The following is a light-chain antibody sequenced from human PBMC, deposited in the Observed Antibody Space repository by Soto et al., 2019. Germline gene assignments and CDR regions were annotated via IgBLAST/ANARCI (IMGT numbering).Light chain of an antibody. CDR2: DAS. CDR1: QSVSSY. V-gene: IGKV3-11*01. CDR3: QQRSNWPPS. Sequence: EIVLTQSPATLSLSPGERATLSCRASQSVSSYLAWYPQKPGQAPRLLIYDASNRATGIPARFSGSGSGTDFTLTISSLEPEDFAVYYFQQRSNWPPSFGPGNKVDIK. J-gene: IGKJ3*01.